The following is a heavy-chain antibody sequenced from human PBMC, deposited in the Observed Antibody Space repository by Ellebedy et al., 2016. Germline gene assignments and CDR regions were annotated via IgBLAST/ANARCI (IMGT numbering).Heavy chain of an antibody. Sequence: GESLKISXAASGFSVRDDDMSWVRQAPGKGLEWVSVIYSGGSTGYADSVQGRFTISRDNSKNRVYLQMNSLRAEDTAIYYCARDLRPSSWYSTQQNRDVWGQGTTVTVSS. CDR3: ARDLRPSSWYSTQQNRDV. J-gene: IGHJ6*02. V-gene: IGHV3-53*01. CDR1: GFSVRDDD. D-gene: IGHD3-22*01. CDR2: IYSGGST.